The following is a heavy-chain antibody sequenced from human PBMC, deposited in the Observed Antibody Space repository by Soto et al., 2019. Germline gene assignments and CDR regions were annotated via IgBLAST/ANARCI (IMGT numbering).Heavy chain of an antibody. J-gene: IGHJ6*02. D-gene: IGHD4-4*01. Sequence: QVQLVQSGAEVKKPGSSVTVSCKASGGTFSSYAISWVRQAPGQGLEWMGRIIPFIGTANYAQKFQGSVTITAVESTSTAYMELTSPRSEDTAVYYCARVVMTTVPASYYYGMDVCGQGTTVTVSS. CDR1: GGTFSSYA. CDR3: ARVVMTTVPASYYYGMDV. CDR2: IIPFIGTA. V-gene: IGHV1-69*18.